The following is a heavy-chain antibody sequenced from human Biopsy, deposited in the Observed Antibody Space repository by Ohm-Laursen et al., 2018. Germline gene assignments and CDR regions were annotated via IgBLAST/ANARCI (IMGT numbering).Heavy chain of an antibody. CDR1: GFTFSDHH. CDR2: ISSSGATI. J-gene: IGHJ4*02. CDR3: ARARDDFVVVPAAFFDF. Sequence: SLRLSCAASGFTFSDHHMAWVRQAPGKGLGWLSYISSSGATIKYADSVKGRFTISRDNAKNSLYLRMNSLRAGDTAVYFCARARDDFVVVPAAFFDFWGQGTLVTVSS. D-gene: IGHD2-15*01. V-gene: IGHV3-11*01.